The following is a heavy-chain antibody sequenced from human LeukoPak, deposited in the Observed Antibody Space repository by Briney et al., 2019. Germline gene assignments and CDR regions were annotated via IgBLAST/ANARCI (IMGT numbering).Heavy chain of an antibody. CDR2: INPTSGRA. V-gene: IGHV1-46*02. D-gene: IGHD2-8*02. CDR1: GSIFNNFY. CDR3: ESGGVYQGGAFDI. J-gene: IGHJ3*02. Sequence: VASVKVSCKASGSIFNNFYVHWVRQAPGQGLEWMGIINPTSGRASNAQKFQGRVTMTSDMSTSTLHVELSSLRSEDTAVYYCESGGVYQGGAFDIWGQGTMVTVSS.